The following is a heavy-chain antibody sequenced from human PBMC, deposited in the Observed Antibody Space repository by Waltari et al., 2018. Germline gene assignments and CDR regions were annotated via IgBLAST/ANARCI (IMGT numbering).Heavy chain of an antibody. J-gene: IGHJ6*03. CDR2: IIPMFGIP. D-gene: IGHD7-27*01. Sequence: VQLVQSGGELKKPGSSVKVSGKTSGGPFGGYAISWVRQDPGQGLEWMGVIIPMFGIPDYSQKFQDRLIITADESTSTAYMELSSLRSEDTAIYYCARHELGISQYYYNMYVWGRGTTVTISS. CDR1: GGPFGGYA. V-gene: IGHV1-69*12. CDR3: ARHELGISQYYYNMYV.